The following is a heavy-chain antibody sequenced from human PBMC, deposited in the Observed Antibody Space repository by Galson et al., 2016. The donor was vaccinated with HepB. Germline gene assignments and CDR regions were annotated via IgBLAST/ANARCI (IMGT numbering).Heavy chain of an antibody. D-gene: IGHD2-2*01. V-gene: IGHV4-59*01. Sequence: SETLSLTCTVSGGSISSYYWSWMRQPPGKGLEWIGYIYYSGSTNYNPSLQSRVTISVDTSKNQFSLKLTSVTAADTAVYYCARDRPVVPVAMKTYYGMDVWGQGTTVTVSS. CDR1: GGSISSYY. CDR3: ARDRPVVPVAMKTYYGMDV. CDR2: IYYSGST. J-gene: IGHJ6*02.